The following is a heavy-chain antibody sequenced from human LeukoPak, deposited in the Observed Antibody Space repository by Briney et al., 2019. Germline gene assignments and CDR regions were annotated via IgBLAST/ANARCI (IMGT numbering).Heavy chain of an antibody. J-gene: IGHJ6*03. CDR3: ASTYCSSTSCYNYYMDV. CDR1: GYTFTSYG. CDR2: ISAYNGNT. Sequence: ASVKVSCKASGYTFTSYGISWVRLAPGQGLEWMGWISAYNGNTNYAQKLQGRVTMTTDTSTSTAYMELRSLRSDDTAVYYCASTYCSSTSCYNYYMDVWGKGTTVTVSS. D-gene: IGHD2-2*02. V-gene: IGHV1-18*01.